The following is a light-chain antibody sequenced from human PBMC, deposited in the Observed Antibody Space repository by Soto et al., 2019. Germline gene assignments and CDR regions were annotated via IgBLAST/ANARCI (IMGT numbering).Light chain of an antibody. Sequence: EIVLTQSPATLSLSPGERATLSCRASQSVSSYLAWYQQKPGQAPRLLIYDASNRATGIPARFSGSGSGTDVTLTSSSLEPEDFAVYYCQQRSNWPRALTFGGGTKVEIK. J-gene: IGKJ4*01. CDR3: QQRSNWPRALT. V-gene: IGKV3-11*01. CDR1: QSVSSY. CDR2: DAS.